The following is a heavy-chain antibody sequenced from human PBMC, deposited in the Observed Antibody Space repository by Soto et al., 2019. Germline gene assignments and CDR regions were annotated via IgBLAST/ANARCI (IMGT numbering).Heavy chain of an antibody. D-gene: IGHD1-20*01. CDR1: GASISGSYYY. CDR2: VFYTGFT. V-gene: IGHV4-39*01. CDR3: ATSQKGYNWNYFDH. Sequence: QLQLQESRPGLVKPSETLSLTCAVSGASISGSYYYWAWLRQSPGKGPEWIGSVFYTGFTSYNPSLESRVSVSVDPSKSQFSLKLSAVTAAATAVYYCATSQKGYNWNYFDHWGQGALVTVSS. J-gene: IGHJ4*02.